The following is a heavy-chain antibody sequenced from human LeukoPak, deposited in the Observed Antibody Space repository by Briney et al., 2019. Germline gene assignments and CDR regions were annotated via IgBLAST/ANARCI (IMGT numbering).Heavy chain of an antibody. D-gene: IGHD3-9*01. J-gene: IGHJ4*02. V-gene: IGHV3-20*04. CDR1: GFTFDDYG. Sequence: GGSLRLSCAASGFTFDDYGMSWVRQAPGKGLEWVSGINWNGGSTGYADSVKGRFTISRDNAKNSLYLQMNSLGAEDTAVYYCARGAILTGYYGDYFDYWGQGTLVTVSS. CDR3: ARGAILTGYYGDYFDY. CDR2: INWNGGST.